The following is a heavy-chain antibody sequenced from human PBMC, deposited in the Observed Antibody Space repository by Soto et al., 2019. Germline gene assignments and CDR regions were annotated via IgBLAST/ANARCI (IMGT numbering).Heavy chain of an antibody. V-gene: IGHV4-59*08. CDR1: GGSISSYY. D-gene: IGHD5-12*01. J-gene: IGHJ5*02. CDR3: ARQNGGYANWFEP. CDR2: IYYSGST. Sequence: PSETLSLTCTVSGGSISSYYWSWIRQPPGKGLEWIGCIYYSGSTNYDPSLKSRVTISVDTSKNQFSLKLSSVTAADTAVYYCARQNGGYANWFEPWGQGTLVTLSS.